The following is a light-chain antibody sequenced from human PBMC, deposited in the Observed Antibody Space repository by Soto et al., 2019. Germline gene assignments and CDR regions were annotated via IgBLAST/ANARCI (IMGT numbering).Light chain of an antibody. CDR3: QERYSWPCT. V-gene: IGKV3-11*01. CDR1: QSVSSY. J-gene: IGKJ3*01. CDR2: DAS. Sequence: EIVLTQSPATLSLSPGERATLSCRVSQSVSSYLAWFRQKPGQAPRLLIYDASNRATGIPARFSGSGSGTDFTLTISSLEPDDFALCYWQERYSWPCTFGPGTTLDI.